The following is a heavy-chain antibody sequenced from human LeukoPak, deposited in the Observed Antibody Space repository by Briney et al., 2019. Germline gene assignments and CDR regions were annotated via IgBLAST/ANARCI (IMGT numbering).Heavy chain of an antibody. CDR1: GFTVSSTC. CDR3: ARDLTGAVFDF. J-gene: IGHJ4*02. Sequence: GGSLRLSCAASGFTVSSTCMTWVRQAPGKGLEWVSVIYSGGSTYYADSVKGRFTISRDNSKNTLYLQMSSLRAEDTAVYYCARDLTGAVFDFWGQGTLVTVSS. V-gene: IGHV3-66*01. D-gene: IGHD1-26*01. CDR2: IYSGGST.